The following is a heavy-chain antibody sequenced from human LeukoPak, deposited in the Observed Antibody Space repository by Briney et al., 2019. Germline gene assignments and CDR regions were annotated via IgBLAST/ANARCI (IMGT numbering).Heavy chain of an antibody. J-gene: IGHJ4*02. CDR1: GYTFTGYY. CDR3: ARTPNYGFWKNYGSLDS. Sequence: ASVKVSCKASGYTFTGYYMHWVRQAPGQGLEWMGWINPNSGGTNYAQKFQGRVTMTRDTSISTAYMELSRLRSDDTAVYYCARTPNYGFWKNYGSLDSWGQGTLVTISS. V-gene: IGHV1-2*02. D-gene: IGHD3-3*01. CDR2: INPNSGGT.